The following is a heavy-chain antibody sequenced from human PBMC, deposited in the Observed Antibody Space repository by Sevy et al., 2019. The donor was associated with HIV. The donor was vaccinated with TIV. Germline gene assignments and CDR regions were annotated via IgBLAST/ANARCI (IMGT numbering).Heavy chain of an antibody. CDR3: ARGVGYCSSTSCYARNWFDP. D-gene: IGHD2-2*01. CDR1: GGTFSSYA. CDR2: IIPILGTA. J-gene: IGHJ5*02. V-gene: IGHV1-69*06. Sequence: ASVKVSCKASGGTFSSYAISWVRQAPGQGLEWMGGIIPILGTANFAQKFQGRVTITAEKSTSTAYMELSSLRSEDTAVYYCARGVGYCSSTSCYARNWFDPWGQGTLVTVSS.